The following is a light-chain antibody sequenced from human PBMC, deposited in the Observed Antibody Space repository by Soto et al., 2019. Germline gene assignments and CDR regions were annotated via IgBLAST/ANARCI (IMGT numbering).Light chain of an antibody. CDR1: QGISSY. Sequence: AIRMTQSPSSFSASTGDRVTITCRASQGISSYLAWYQQKPGKAPKLLIYAAATLQRGAPSRFSASGSGTDFTLTSSRLQSEDFATYYCQQYLSYPYIFGQGTKLEL. CDR2: AAA. CDR3: QQYLSYPYI. J-gene: IGKJ2*01. V-gene: IGKV1-8*01.